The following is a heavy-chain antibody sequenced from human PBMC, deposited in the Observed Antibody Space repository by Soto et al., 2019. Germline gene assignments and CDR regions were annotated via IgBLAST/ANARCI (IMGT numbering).Heavy chain of an antibody. CDR2: IIPILGIA. Sequence: QVQLVQSGAEVKKPGSSVKVSCKASGGTFSSYTISWVRQAPGQGLEWMGRIIPILGIANYAQKFQGRVTITADKSTSTAYMELSSLRSEDTAVYYCARGTDYYYYGMDVWGQGTTVTASS. CDR3: ARGTDYYYYGMDV. D-gene: IGHD1-1*01. J-gene: IGHJ6*02. CDR1: GGTFSSYT. V-gene: IGHV1-69*02.